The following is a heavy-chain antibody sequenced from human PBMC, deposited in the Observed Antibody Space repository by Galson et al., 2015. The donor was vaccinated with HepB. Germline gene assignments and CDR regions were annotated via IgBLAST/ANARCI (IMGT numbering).Heavy chain of an antibody. CDR1: GYTFTTNA. CDR2: SSAYRGNT. D-gene: IGHD2-15*01. CDR3: ARDRSHSLDN. V-gene: IGHV1-18*04. Sequence: SVKVSCKAYGYTFTTNASRWVRQAPGEGLEWMGWSSAYRGNTYYAENFEGRVTLTTHTPTSTAYMELRSLRPDDTAIYYCARDRSHSLDNWGQGTLVAVSS. J-gene: IGHJ4*02.